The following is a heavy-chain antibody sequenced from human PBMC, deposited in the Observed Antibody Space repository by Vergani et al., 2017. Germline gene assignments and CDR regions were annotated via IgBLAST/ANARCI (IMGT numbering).Heavy chain of an antibody. Sequence: EVQLVESGGGLVQPGGSLRLSCAASGFTFSSYWMTWVRQAPGKGLEWVANIKQDGSEKDYVDSVKGRFTISRDNAKKSLYLQMNSLRAEDTAVYYCARNYYGSGSYLDYWGQGTLVTVSS. CDR1: GFTFSSYW. CDR3: ARNYYGSGSYLDY. V-gene: IGHV3-7*03. J-gene: IGHJ4*02. CDR2: IKQDGSEK. D-gene: IGHD3-10*01.